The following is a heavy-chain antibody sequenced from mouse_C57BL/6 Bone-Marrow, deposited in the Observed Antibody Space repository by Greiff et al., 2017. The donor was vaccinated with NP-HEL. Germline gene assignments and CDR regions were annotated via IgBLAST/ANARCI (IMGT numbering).Heavy chain of an antibody. CDR2: IWSGGST. J-gene: IGHJ3*01. CDR1: GFSLTSYG. Sequence: VQLQQSGPGLVQPSQSLSITCTVSGFSLTSYGVHWVRQSPGKGLEWLGVIWSGGSTDYNAAFISRLSISKANSKSQAFFKMISLLADDTANYCCTRGGYIYGSSVWFAYWGKGTLVTVSA. D-gene: IGHD1-1*01. V-gene: IGHV2-2*01. CDR3: TRGGYIYGSSVWFAY.